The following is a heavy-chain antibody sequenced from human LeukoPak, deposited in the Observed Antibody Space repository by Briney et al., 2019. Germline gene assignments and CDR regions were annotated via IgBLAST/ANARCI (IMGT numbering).Heavy chain of an antibody. D-gene: IGHD6-13*01. CDR3: ARDLGSSSWPFPY. V-gene: IGHV1-2*02. J-gene: IGHJ4*02. CDR2: INPNTGGT. Sequence: ASVKVSCKASGYTFTGYYIDWVRQAPGQGLGWVGWINPNTGGTNYSQKFQGRVSMTRDTATSTAYMELSRLRSDDTAVYYCARDLGSSSWPFPYWGQGTLLTVSS. CDR1: GYTFTGYY.